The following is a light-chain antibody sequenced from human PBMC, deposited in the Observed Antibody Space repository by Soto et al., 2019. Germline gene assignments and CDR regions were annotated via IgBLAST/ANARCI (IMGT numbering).Light chain of an antibody. V-gene: IGKV3-20*01. CDR2: GAS. CDR3: QQYDSPPRT. Sequence: ESVLTQSPGTLSLSPGERATLSCRASQSVNRNYLAWYQQKHGQGPRVLMYGASSRATGIPDRFSGSGSGTDFTLTISRLEPEDFAVYYCQQYDSPPRTFGQGTKVEIK. J-gene: IGKJ1*01. CDR1: QSVNRNY.